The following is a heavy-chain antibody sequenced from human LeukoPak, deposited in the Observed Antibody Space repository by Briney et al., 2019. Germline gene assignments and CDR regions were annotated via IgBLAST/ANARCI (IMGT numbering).Heavy chain of an antibody. CDR1: GYTFTSYG. J-gene: IGHJ5*02. V-gene: IGHV1-18*01. Sequence: ASVKVSCKASGYTFTSYGISWVRLRPGPGIELMGWVSAYNGNTNYAQKLQGRVTMTTDTSTSTAYMELRSLRSDDTAVYYCARVDIVVVVAATREWFDPWGQGTLVTVSS. CDR2: VSAYNGNT. CDR3: ARVDIVVVVAATREWFDP. D-gene: IGHD2-15*01.